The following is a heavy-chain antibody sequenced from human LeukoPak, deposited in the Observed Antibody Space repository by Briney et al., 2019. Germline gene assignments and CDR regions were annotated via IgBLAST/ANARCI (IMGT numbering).Heavy chain of an antibody. CDR1: GYSIRSAYY. CDR3: ARGRGIAARYYYYMDV. V-gene: IGHV4-34*01. J-gene: IGHJ6*03. Sequence: SETLSLTCAVSGYSIRSAYYWGWIRQPPGKGLEWIGEINHSGSTNYNPSLKSRVTISVDTSKNQFSLKLSSVTAADTAVYYCARGRGIAARYYYYMDVWGKGTTVTVSS. CDR2: INHSGST. D-gene: IGHD6-6*01.